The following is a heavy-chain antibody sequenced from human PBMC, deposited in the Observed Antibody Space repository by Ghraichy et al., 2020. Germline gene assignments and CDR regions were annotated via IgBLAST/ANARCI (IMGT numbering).Heavy chain of an antibody. CDR1: GFTFSSYG. CDR2: IVGATGTI. V-gene: IGHV3-48*02. J-gene: IGHJ4*02. Sequence: GGSLRLSCAASGFTFSSYGMNWVRQAPGKGLEWVSCIVGATGTIYYADSVKGRFTISRDNAKNSLDLQLNSLRDEDTAVYFCVTGCIPANKRLDYWGQGARVT. D-gene: IGHD3-9*01. CDR3: VTGCIPANKRLDY.